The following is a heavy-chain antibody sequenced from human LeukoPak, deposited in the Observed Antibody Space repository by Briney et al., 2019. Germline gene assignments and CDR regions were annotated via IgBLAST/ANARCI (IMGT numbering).Heavy chain of an antibody. J-gene: IGHJ4*02. Sequence: TSETLSLTCTVSGGSISTYYWSWIRQPARKGLEWIGRMYTSGSTNYNPSLKSRVTMSVDTSKNQFSLKLSPVTAADTAVYYCARAVAGSYFDYWGQGTLVTVPS. CDR2: MYTSGST. D-gene: IGHD6-19*01. CDR3: ARAVAGSYFDY. V-gene: IGHV4-4*07. CDR1: GGSISTYY.